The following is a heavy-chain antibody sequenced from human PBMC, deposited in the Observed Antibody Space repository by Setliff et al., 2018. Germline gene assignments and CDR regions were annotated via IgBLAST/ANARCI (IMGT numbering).Heavy chain of an antibody. CDR3: ATDRGWLDMFDY. Sequence: GGSLRLSCVASGFTFSSYAMSWVRQAPGKGLEWVSAISGSGGSTYYADSVKGRFTISRDNSKNTLYLQMNSLRAEDTAVYYCATDRGWLDMFDYWGQGTQVTISS. CDR1: GFTFSSYA. V-gene: IGHV3-23*01. J-gene: IGHJ4*02. CDR2: ISGSGGST. D-gene: IGHD6-19*01.